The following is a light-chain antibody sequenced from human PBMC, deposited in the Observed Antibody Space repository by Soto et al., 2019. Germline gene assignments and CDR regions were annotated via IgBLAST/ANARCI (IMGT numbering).Light chain of an antibody. CDR3: QSYDSGRSGSG. Sequence: QSVLPQPPSVYGAPGQRVTISCTGSSSNIGAGYDVHWYQQLPGTAPKLLIYGNSNRPSGVPDRFSGSKYGTSASLAITGLQAEDEADYYCQSYDSGRSGSGFGGGTKRTVL. J-gene: IGLJ2*01. V-gene: IGLV1-40*01. CDR2: GNS. CDR1: SSNIGAGYD.